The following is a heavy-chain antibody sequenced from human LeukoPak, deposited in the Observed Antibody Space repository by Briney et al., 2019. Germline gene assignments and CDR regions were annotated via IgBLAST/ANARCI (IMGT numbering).Heavy chain of an antibody. V-gene: IGHV3-7*01. D-gene: IGHD3-10*01. CDR2: IKQDGSEK. CDR1: GFTFSSYG. J-gene: IGHJ4*02. CDR3: ARDPRTYYYGSGSYYIDY. Sequence: GGSLRLSCAASGFTFSSYGMSWVRQAPGKGLEWVANIKQDGSEKYYVDSVKGRFTISRDNAKNSLYLQMNSLRAEDTAVYYCARDPRTYYYGSGSYYIDYWGQGTLVTVSS.